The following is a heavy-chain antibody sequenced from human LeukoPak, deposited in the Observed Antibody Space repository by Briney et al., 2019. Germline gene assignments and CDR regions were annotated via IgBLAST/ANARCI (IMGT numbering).Heavy chain of an antibody. CDR3: ARDSPLGAVAGPPFDY. Sequence: PSETLSLTCTVSGGSIFSYYWSWIRQPPGKGLEWIGYIYYSGSTNYNPSLKSRVTISLDTSKNQFSLKVSAVTAADTAVYYCARDSPLGAVAGPPFDYWGQGTLVTVSS. CDR2: IYYSGST. D-gene: IGHD6-19*01. J-gene: IGHJ4*02. V-gene: IGHV4-59*12. CDR1: GGSIFSYY.